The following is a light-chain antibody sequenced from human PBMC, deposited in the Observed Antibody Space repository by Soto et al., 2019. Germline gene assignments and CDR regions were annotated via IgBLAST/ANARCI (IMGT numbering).Light chain of an antibody. J-gene: IGLJ1*01. V-gene: IGLV2-23*01. CDR3: CSYAGSSTYV. CDR2: EGS. CDR1: SSDVGSYNL. Sequence: QSALTQPASVSGSPGQSITISCTGTSSDVGSYNLVSWYQHHPGKAPKLMIYEGSKRPSGVSNRFSGSKSGNTASLTISGLQAEDEADYYCCSYAGSSTYVCGTGTKLTVL.